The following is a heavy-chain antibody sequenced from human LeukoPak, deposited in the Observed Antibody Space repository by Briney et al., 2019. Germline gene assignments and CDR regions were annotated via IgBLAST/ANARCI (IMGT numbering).Heavy chain of an antibody. J-gene: IGHJ5*02. CDR2: VYYSGST. CDR1: GVSISSYF. Sequence: SETLSLTCSVSGVSISSYFWNWIRQSPGKGLEWIGYVYYSGSTNYNPSLKSRVTISVDTSKNQFSLKLSSVTAADTAVYYCASNTMVRGVIRGWFDPWGQGTLVTVSS. D-gene: IGHD3-10*01. CDR3: ASNTMVRGVIRGWFDP. V-gene: IGHV4-59*08.